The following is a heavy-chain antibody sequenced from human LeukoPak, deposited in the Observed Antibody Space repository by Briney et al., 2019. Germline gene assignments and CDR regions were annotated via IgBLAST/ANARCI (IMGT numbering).Heavy chain of an antibody. CDR3: ARRTTVPSGFEY. CDR1: GYTLTDYY. J-gene: IGHJ4*02. CDR2: ISPKNGGT. Sequence: GASVKVSCKASGYTLTDYYMHWVRQAPGQGLEWMGWISPKNGGTDYAQKFQGRVTMTRDTSVNTAYMELTSLRSDDTAVYFCARRTTVPSGFEYWGQGNLVT. D-gene: IGHD4-17*01. V-gene: IGHV1-2*02.